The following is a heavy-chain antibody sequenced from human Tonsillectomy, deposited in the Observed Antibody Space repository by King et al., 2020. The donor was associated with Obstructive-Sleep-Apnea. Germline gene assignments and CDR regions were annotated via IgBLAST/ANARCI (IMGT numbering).Heavy chain of an antibody. V-gene: IGHV1-8*01. J-gene: IGHJ4*02. CDR1: GYTFTSYD. CDR2: MNPNSGNT. Sequence: QVQLVESGAEVKKPGASVKVSCKASGYTFTSYDINWVRQATGQGLEWMGWMNPNSGNTGYAQKFQGRVTMTRNTSISTAYMDLSSLRSEDTAVYYCAGAPTYYDILTGYYSYFDYWGQGALVTVSS. D-gene: IGHD3-9*01. CDR3: AGAPTYYDILTGYYSYFDY.